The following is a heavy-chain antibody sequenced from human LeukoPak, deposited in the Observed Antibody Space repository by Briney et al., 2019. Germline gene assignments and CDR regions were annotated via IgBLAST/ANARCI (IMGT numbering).Heavy chain of an antibody. CDR2: IRYDGSNK. V-gene: IGHV3-30*02. CDR1: GFTFSSYG. J-gene: IGHJ4*02. D-gene: IGHD6-19*01. CDR3: AKDPGYSSGWLFDY. Sequence: PGGSLRLSCAASGFTFSSYGMHWVRQAPGKGLEWVAFIRYDGSNKYYADCVKGRFTISRDNSKNTLYLQMNSLRAEDTAVYYCAKDPGYSSGWLFDYWGQGTLVTVSS.